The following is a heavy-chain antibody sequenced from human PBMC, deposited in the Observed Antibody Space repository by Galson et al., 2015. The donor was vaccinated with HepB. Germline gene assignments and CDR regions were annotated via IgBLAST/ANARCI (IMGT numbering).Heavy chain of an antibody. D-gene: IGHD3-22*01. V-gene: IGHV6-1*01. CDR1: GDSVSSNSAA. CDR2: TYYRSKWYS. Sequence: CAISGDSVSSNSAAWSWIRRSPSRGLEWLGRTYYRSKWYSDYTVSVKSRITITPDTSRNQFSLQLNSVTPEDTAVYSCARNYDSSGYQLNWFDPWGQGTLVTVPS. CDR3: ARNYDSSGYQLNWFDP. J-gene: IGHJ5*02.